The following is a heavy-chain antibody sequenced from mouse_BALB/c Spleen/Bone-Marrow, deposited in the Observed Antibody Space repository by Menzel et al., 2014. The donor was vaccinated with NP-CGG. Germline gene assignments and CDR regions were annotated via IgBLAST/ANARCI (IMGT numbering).Heavy chain of an antibody. J-gene: IGHJ3*01. V-gene: IGHV5-9-2*01. CDR3: ARHAYYDQTEVSFVY. Sequence: EVNVVESGGGLVKSGGSLKLSRAASGFSFSNYGMSWVRQTPEKRLEWVATISGDGRYTFYSDSVKGRFTISRDNAKNNLYLQLSSLRSEDTALYYCARHAYYDQTEVSFVYWGQGTLVTVSA. CDR2: ISGDGRYT. CDR1: GFSFSNYG. D-gene: IGHD2-4*01.